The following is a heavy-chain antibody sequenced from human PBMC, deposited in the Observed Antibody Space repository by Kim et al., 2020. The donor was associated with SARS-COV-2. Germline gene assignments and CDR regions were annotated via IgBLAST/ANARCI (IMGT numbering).Heavy chain of an antibody. CDR3: ARGGGWELTNWFDP. CDR1: GGSISSSY. D-gene: IGHD1-26*01. J-gene: IGHJ5*02. V-gene: IGHV4-59*01. CDR2: VFFSGST. Sequence: SETLSLTCTVSGGSISSSYWSWIRQPPGKPLEWIGYVFFSGSTNYNPSLKSRLTISVDTSKNHFSLKLSSVTAADTAVYYCARGGGWELTNWFDPWGQGTLVTVSS.